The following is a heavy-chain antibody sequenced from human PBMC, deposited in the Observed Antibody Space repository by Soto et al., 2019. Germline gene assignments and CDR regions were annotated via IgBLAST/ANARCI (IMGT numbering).Heavy chain of an antibody. J-gene: IGHJ4*02. CDR3: AKENCTNGVCYSYYFDY. V-gene: IGHV3-23*01. D-gene: IGHD2-8*01. Sequence: GGSLRLSCAASGFTFSSYAMSWVRQAPGKGLEWVSAISGSGGSTYYADSVKGRFTISRDNSKNTLYLQMNSLRAEDTAVYYCAKENCTNGVCYSYYFDYWGQGTLVTVSS. CDR2: ISGSGGST. CDR1: GFTFSSYA.